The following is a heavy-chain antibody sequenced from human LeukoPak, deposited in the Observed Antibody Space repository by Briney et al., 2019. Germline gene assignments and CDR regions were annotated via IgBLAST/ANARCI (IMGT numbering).Heavy chain of an antibody. CDR2: INTDGSST. J-gene: IGHJ4*02. CDR1: GFTFSTYW. Sequence: GGSLRLSCTASGFTFSTYWMYWVRQAPGKGVVWVSRINTDGSSTSYADSVKGRFTISRDNAKNTLYLQMNNLRVDDTAVYYCAKKGQADDGGKPDWGQGTLVTVSS. CDR3: AKKGQADDGGKPD. V-gene: IGHV3-74*01.